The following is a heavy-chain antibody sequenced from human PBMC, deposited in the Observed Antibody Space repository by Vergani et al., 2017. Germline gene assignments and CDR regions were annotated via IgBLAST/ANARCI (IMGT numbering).Heavy chain of an antibody. J-gene: IGHJ5*02. CDR2: INHSGST. D-gene: IGHD3-10*01. CDR1: GGSISSYY. V-gene: IGHV4-34*10. CDR3: ARGLKYYGSGGWFDP. Sequence: QVQLQESGPGLVKPSETLSLTCTVSGGSISSYYWSWIRQPPGKGLEWIGEINHSGSTNYNPSLKSRITISVDTSKNQFSLKLSSVTAADTAVYYCARGLKYYGSGGWFDPWGQGTMVTVSS.